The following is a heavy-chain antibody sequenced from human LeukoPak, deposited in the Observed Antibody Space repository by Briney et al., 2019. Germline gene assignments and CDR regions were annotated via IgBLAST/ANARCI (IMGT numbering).Heavy chain of an antibody. CDR2: ISWDGGST. CDR1: GFTFDDYA. D-gene: IGHD5-18*01. Sequence: PGGSLRLSCAASGFTFDDYAMHWVRQAPGKGLEWVSLISWDGGSTYYADSVKGRFTISRDNAKNSLYLQMNSLRAEDTAVYYCARTVDTAMYYFDYWGQGTLVTVSS. CDR3: ARTVDTAMYYFDY. V-gene: IGHV3-43D*03. J-gene: IGHJ4*02.